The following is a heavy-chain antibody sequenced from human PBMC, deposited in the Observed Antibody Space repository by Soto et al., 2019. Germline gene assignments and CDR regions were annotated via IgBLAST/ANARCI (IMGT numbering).Heavy chain of an antibody. V-gene: IGHV1-69*06. Sequence: QVQLVQSGTVVQRRGSSVKVSCHASGGTFSSHGMAWVRQAPGQGLEWMGGIIPTFGTPTYAPKFQGRVTITADKSTNTAYMELSSLRSVDTGVYYCASERSAQYFDFWGQGTLITVSS. CDR2: IIPTFGTP. CDR1: GGTFSSHG. D-gene: IGHD1-26*01. J-gene: IGHJ4*02. CDR3: ASERSAQYFDF.